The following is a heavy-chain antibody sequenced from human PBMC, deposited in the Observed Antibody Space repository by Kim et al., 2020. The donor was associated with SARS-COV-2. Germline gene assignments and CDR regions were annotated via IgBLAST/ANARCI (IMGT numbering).Heavy chain of an antibody. Sequence: GGSLRLSCAASGFTFSDYYMSWIRQAPGKGLEWVSYISNTGSQTKYADSVKGLFTISRDNAKNSLYLQMNSPRAEDTAVYYCASPGNWYFDLWGRGTLVT. CDR1: GFTFSDYY. CDR2: ISNTGSQT. CDR3: ASPGNWYFDL. V-gene: IGHV3-11*03. J-gene: IGHJ2*01.